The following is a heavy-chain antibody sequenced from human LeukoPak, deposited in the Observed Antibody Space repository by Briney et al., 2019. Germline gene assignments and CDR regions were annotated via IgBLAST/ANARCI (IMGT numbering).Heavy chain of an antibody. D-gene: IGHD3-22*01. Sequence: GGSLRLSCAASGFTFSSYAMHWVRQAPGKGLEWVAVISYDGTNKYYADSVKGRFTISRDNSKNTLYLQMNSLRAEDTAVYYCARDRDYYDSSGYYAYWGQGTLVTVSS. CDR1: GFTFSSYA. CDR2: ISYDGTNK. J-gene: IGHJ4*02. V-gene: IGHV3-30-3*01. CDR3: ARDRDYYDSSGYYAY.